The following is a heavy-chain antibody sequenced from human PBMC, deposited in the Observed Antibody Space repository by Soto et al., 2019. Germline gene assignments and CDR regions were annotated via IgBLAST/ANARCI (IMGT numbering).Heavy chain of an antibody. D-gene: IGHD2-15*01. CDR1: GYSVSGPSY. V-gene: IGHV4-38-2*02. CDR2: MYHGGTT. CDR3: AKSHVIVVAGSTFDY. Sequence: PSETLSLTCTVSGYSVSGPSYWGWIRQSPGGGPEWIAMMYHGGTTFYNPSLRIRVTMSVDPSNNQFSLRLTSVTATDTAVYYCAKSHVIVVAGSTFDYWGHGILVT. J-gene: IGHJ4*01.